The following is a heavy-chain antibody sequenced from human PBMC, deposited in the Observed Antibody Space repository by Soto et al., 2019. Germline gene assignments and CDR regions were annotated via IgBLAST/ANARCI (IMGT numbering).Heavy chain of an antibody. CDR1: GDSISSGGYS. J-gene: IGHJ4*02. CDR3: ARVGAAGTPSRRQIFDY. Sequence: LQLQESGSGLVRPSQTLSLTCAVSGDSISSGGYSWSWIRQPPGKGLGWIGFIYHSGNTYYNPSLGSRVTISVDRSSTHFSLKLSSVTAADTAVYYWARVGAAGTPSRRQIFDYWGQGTLVTVSS. D-gene: IGHD2-15*01. V-gene: IGHV4-30-2*01. CDR2: IYHSGNT.